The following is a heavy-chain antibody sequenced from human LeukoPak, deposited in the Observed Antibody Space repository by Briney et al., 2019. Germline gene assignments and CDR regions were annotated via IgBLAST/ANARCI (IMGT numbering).Heavy chain of an antibody. V-gene: IGHV1-2*02. CDR3: ARKDHSDYDFWSGSKNYFDY. J-gene: IGHJ4*02. Sequence: ASVKVSCKASGYTFTGYYMHWVRQAPGQGLEWMGWINPNSGGTNYAQKFQGRVTMTRDTSISTAYMELSRLRSDGTAVYYCARKDHSDYDFWSGSKNYFDYWGQGTLVTVSS. CDR2: INPNSGGT. D-gene: IGHD3-3*01. CDR1: GYTFTGYY.